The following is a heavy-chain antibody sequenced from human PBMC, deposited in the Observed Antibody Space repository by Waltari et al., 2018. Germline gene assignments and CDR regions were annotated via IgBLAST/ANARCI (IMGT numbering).Heavy chain of an antibody. Sequence: QVQLVESGGGVVQPGRSLRLSCAASGFTFSSYGMHWVRQAPGKGLEWVAVIWYDGSNKYYADSVKGRFTISRDNSKNTLYLQMNSLRAEDTAVYYCAKDQYSSGWYVGYWGQGTLVTVSS. D-gene: IGHD6-19*01. CDR3: AKDQYSSGWYVGY. J-gene: IGHJ4*02. V-gene: IGHV3-30*18. CDR1: GFTFSSYG. CDR2: IWYDGSNK.